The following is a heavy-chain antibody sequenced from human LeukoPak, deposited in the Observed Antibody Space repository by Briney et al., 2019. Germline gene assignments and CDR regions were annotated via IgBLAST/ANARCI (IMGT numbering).Heavy chain of an antibody. D-gene: IGHD2-15*01. CDR3: AKAPVTSCRGAFCYPFDY. J-gene: IGHJ4*02. Sequence: GGSLRLSCAASGMTFSRHWMSWVRQAPGKGLEWVSAMSSSDDGRYYAASVRGRFTISRDTSRSTLYLQMNSLRAEDAAVYYCAKAPVTSCRGAFCYPFDYWGQGTLVTVSS. CDR2: MSSSDDGR. V-gene: IGHV3-23*01. CDR1: GMTFSRHW.